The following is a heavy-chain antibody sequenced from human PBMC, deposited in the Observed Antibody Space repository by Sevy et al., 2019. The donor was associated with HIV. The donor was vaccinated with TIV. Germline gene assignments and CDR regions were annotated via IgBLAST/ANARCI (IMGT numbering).Heavy chain of an antibody. J-gene: IGHJ4*02. CDR3: ARVGYYDSSGYYFDY. CDR1: GFTFSDYY. D-gene: IGHD3-22*01. CDR2: ISSSSSYT. Sequence: GGSLRLSCAASGFTFSDYYMSWIRQAPGKGLEWVSYISSSSSYTNYADSVKGRFTISRDNAKNSLYLQMNSLRAEDTAVYYCARVGYYDSSGYYFDYRGQGTLVTVSS. V-gene: IGHV3-11*06.